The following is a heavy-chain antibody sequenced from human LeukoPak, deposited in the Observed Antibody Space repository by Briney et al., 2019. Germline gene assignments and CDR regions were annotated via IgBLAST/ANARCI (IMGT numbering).Heavy chain of an antibody. Sequence: ASVKVSCKASGYTFTSYAMHWVRQAPGQRLEWMGWINAGNGNTKYSQKFQGRVTITRDTSASTAYMELSSLRSEDTAVYYCVRDPPSAAAAGTGSWFDPWGQGTLVTVSS. CDR1: GYTFTSYA. D-gene: IGHD6-13*01. CDR3: VRDPPSAAAAGTGSWFDP. V-gene: IGHV1-3*01. CDR2: INAGNGNT. J-gene: IGHJ5*02.